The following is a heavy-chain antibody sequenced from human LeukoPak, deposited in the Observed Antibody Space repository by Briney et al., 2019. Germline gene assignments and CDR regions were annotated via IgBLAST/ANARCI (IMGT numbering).Heavy chain of an antibody. Sequence: GASVKVSCKASGYTFTSYAMNRVRQAPGQGLEWMGWINTNTGNPTYAQGFTGRFVFSLDTSVSTAYLQISSLKAEDTAVYYCARGGATVKYYYYMDVWGKGTTVTVSS. D-gene: IGHD4-11*01. V-gene: IGHV7-4-1*02. CDR2: INTNTGNP. J-gene: IGHJ6*03. CDR3: ARGGATVKYYYYMDV. CDR1: GYTFTSYA.